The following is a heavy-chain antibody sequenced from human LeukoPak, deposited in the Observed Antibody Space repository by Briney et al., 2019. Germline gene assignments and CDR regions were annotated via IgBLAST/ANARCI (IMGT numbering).Heavy chain of an antibody. J-gene: IGHJ4*02. CDR1: CGSFSGYY. CDR3: ARGSEEPFSPVPKMPTSENSRSFDY. Sequence: SETLSLTRAVDCGSFSGYYRSWIRQPPGKGLEWIGEINHSGSTNYNPSLKSRVTISLDTSKNQFSLKLSSVTAADTAVYYCARGSEEPFSPVPKMPTSENSRSFDYWGQGTLVTVSS. D-gene: IGHD5-24*01. CDR2: INHSGST. V-gene: IGHV4-34*01.